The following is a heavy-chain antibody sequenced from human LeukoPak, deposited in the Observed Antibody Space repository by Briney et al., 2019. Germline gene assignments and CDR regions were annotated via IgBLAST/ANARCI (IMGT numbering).Heavy chain of an antibody. CDR1: GGTFSSYA. CDR2: INPNSGGT. V-gene: IGHV1-2*04. CDR3: ARSIMVRGVINSPFDY. J-gene: IGHJ4*02. Sequence: ASVKVSCKASGGTFSSYAISWVRQAPGQGLEWMGWINPNSGGTNYAQKFQGWVTMTRDTSISTAYMELSRLRSDDTAVYYCARSIMVRGVINSPFDYWGQGTLVTVSS. D-gene: IGHD3-10*01.